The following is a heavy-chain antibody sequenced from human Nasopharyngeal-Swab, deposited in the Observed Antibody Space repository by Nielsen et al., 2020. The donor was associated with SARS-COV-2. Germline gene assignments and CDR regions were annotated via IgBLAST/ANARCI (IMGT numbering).Heavy chain of an antibody. J-gene: IGHJ4*02. CDR1: GFTFSSYA. D-gene: IGHD6-13*01. Sequence: GSLRLSCAASGFTFSSYAMHWVRQVPGKGLEWVAVISYDGSNKYYADSVKGRFTISRDNSKNTLYLQMNSLRAEDTAVYYCARDASSSWYIGGEDYWGQGTLVTVSS. CDR2: ISYDGSNK. V-gene: IGHV3-30-3*01. CDR3: ARDASSSWYIGGEDY.